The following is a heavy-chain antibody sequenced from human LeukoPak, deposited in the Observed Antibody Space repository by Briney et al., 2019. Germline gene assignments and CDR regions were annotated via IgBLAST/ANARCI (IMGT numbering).Heavy chain of an antibody. V-gene: IGHV3-21*01. CDR2: ISSSSSYI. CDR1: GFTFSSYS. J-gene: IGHJ4*02. D-gene: IGHD6-13*01. Sequence: GGSLRLSCAASGFTFSSYSMNWVRQAPGKGLEWVSSISSSSSYIYYADSVKGRFTISRDNAKNSLYLQMNSLRAEDTAVYYCASLGIAAAGTIDYWGQGTLVTVSS. CDR3: ASLGIAAAGTIDY.